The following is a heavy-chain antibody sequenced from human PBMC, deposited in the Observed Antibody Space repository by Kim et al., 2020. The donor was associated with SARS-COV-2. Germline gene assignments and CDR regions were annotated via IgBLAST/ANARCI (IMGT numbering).Heavy chain of an antibody. CDR3: AREGSRALYYYYGMDV. J-gene: IGHJ6*02. Sequence: ASVKVSCKASGYTFTSYGISWVRQAPGQGLEWMGWISAYNGNTNYAQKLQGRVTMTTDTSTSTAYMERRSLRSDDTAVYYCAREGSRALYYYYGMDVWGQGTTVTVSS. V-gene: IGHV1-18*01. CDR1: GYTFTSYG. CDR2: ISAYNGNT. D-gene: IGHD1-26*01.